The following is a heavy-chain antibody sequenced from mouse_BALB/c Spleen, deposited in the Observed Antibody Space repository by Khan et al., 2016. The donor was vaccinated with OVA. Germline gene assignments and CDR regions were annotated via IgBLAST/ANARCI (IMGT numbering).Heavy chain of an antibody. Sequence: QVQLKQSGAELVRPGASVKLSCKTSGYIFTSYSIHWVNQRSGQGLAWLARIYPGIGSTYYNEKFKGKATLTADKSSSTAYLLLSSLKSEDAAVYFCARSDYNSTYAMDYWGQGTSVTVSA. J-gene: IGHJ4*01. CDR3: ARSDYNSTYAMDY. D-gene: IGHD2-5*01. CDR2: IYPGIGST. V-gene: IGHV1-76*01. CDR1: GYIFTSYS.